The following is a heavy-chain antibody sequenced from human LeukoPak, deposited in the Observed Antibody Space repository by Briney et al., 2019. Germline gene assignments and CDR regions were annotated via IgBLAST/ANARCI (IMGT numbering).Heavy chain of an antibody. CDR3: TREWELDDAFDI. Sequence: GGSLRLSCAASGVTFSSYCMSWVRQPPGKGLEWVANIKQGGSENYYVASVKGRFTISRDNAKNSLYQQMNSFRAEETAVYYWTREWELDDAFDIWGQGTMVTVSS. J-gene: IGHJ3*02. D-gene: IGHD1-26*01. CDR1: GVTFSSYC. V-gene: IGHV3-7*01. CDR2: IKQGGSEN.